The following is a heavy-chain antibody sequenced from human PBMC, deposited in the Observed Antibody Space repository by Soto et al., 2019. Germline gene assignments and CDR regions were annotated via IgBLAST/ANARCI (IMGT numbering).Heavy chain of an antibody. V-gene: IGHV4-59*01. J-gene: IGHJ6*02. D-gene: IGHD2-2*01. CDR3: ARADIVAVPAATYYYGIDV. Sequence: SETLSLTCTVSGGSISSYYWNWIRQPPGKGLEWIGYIYYSGITNYNPSLKSRVTISGDTSKNQFSLKLSSVTAADTAVYYCARADIVAVPAATYYYGIDVWGQGTTVTVSS. CDR2: IYYSGIT. CDR1: GGSISSYY.